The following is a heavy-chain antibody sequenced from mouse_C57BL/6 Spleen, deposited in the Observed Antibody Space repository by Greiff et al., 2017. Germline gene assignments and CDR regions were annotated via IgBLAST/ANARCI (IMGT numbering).Heavy chain of an antibody. J-gene: IGHJ4*01. CDR2: IDPSDSYT. D-gene: IGHD2-12*01. CDR1: GYTFTSYW. V-gene: IGHV1-69*01. CDR3: ARIMHDGYAMDY. Sequence: QVQLQQPGAELVMPGASVKLSCKASGYTFTSYWMHWVKQRPGQGLEWIGEIDPSDSYTNYNQKFKGKSTLTVDKSSSTAYMQLSSLTSEDSAVYYCARIMHDGYAMDYWGQGTSVTVAS.